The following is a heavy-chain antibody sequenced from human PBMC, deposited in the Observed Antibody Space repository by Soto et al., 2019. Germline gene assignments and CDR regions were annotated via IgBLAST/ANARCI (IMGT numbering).Heavy chain of an antibody. CDR3: ERRATFMDV. V-gene: IGHV4-59*11. CDR1: GGSISGHY. CDR2: TSSSESA. D-gene: IGHD5-12*01. J-gene: IGHJ6*03. Sequence: SETLSLTCTVSGGSISGHYWSWMRQPPGKGLEWIAYTSSSESANYNPSLKSRVTISVDMSKNQVSLKLSSVTAADTAVYYCERRATFMDVWGKGTTVTVSS.